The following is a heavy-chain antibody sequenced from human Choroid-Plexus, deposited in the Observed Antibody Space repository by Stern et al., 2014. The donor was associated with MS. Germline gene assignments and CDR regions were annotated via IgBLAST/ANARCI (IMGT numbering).Heavy chain of an antibody. CDR3: SKDRQSLTCFFDH. V-gene: IGHV3-30*18. CDR1: GFTFGSCA. CDR2: VSYDGSNK. D-gene: IGHD3-16*01. J-gene: IGHJ5*02. Sequence: QVQLVESGGGVVQPGRPLRLSCVASGFTFGSCAMHWVRQAPGKGLEWVAGVSYDGSNKYYADSVKGRFTISRDNSQNTLYMQMSSLRPEDTAVYYCSKDRQSLTCFFDHWGQGSLVTVSS.